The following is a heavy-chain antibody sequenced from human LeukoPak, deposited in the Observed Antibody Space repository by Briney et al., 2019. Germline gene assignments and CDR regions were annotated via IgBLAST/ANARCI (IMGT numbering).Heavy chain of an antibody. CDR3: ATSFGYYYDSSVLVY. V-gene: IGHV3-23*01. CDR2: ISDNGAVT. Sequence: GGSLRLSCAASGFSFSMYSMSWIRQAPGKGLEWVSVISDNGAVTFYGDSVKGRFTISRDNSKNTLYLQMNSLRAEDTAVYYCATSFGYYYDSSVLVYWGQGTLVTVSS. D-gene: IGHD3-22*01. CDR1: GFSFSMYS. J-gene: IGHJ4*02.